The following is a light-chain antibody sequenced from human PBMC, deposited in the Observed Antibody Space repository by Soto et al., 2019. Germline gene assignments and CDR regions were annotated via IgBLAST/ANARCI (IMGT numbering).Light chain of an antibody. CDR3: QQYSAYYT. Sequence: DIQMTQSPSTLSASVGDRVTITCRASQSTSRWVAWYQQKPGRAPKLLIYEASNLEGGVPSRFSHTGSGTEFTLTISSLQPDDFATYDCQQYSAYYTFGQGTTLEIK. CDR2: EAS. V-gene: IGKV1-5*03. J-gene: IGKJ2*01. CDR1: QSTSRW.